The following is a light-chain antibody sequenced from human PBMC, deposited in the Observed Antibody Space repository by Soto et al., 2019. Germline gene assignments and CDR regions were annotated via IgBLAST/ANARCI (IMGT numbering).Light chain of an antibody. CDR2: EVS. CDR1: SSDVGSYNL. V-gene: IGLV2-23*02. Sequence: QSALTHPSSVSGSPGQSITISCTGTSSDVGSYNLVSWYQQHPGKAPKLMIYEVSKRPSGVSNRFSGSKSGNTASLTISGLQAEDEADYYCCSYPGSSTYVFGTGT. J-gene: IGLJ1*01. CDR3: CSYPGSSTYV.